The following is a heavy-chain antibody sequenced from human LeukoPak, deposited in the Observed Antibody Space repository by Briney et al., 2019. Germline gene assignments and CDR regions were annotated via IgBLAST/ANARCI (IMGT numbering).Heavy chain of an antibody. CDR2: IYYSGNT. CDR3: GRRSPTLVGANNYPHAFDI. CDR1: GGSISSNYYS. D-gene: IGHD1-26*01. V-gene: IGHV4-39*01. J-gene: IGHJ3*02. Sequence: PSETLSLTCTVSGGSISSNYYSWGWIRQPPGKSLEWIGSIYYSGNTYYTPPLRSRVTISVDTSKNQFSLKLSSVTAADTAVYYCGRRSPTLVGANNYPHAFDIWGQGTMVTVSS.